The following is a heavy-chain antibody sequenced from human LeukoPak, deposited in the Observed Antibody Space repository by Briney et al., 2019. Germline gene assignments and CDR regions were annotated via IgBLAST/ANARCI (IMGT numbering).Heavy chain of an antibody. Sequence: SQTLSLTCTVSGGSISSGSYYWSWIRQPAGKGLEWIGRIYTSGSTNYNPSLKSRVTISVDTSKNQFSLKLSSVTAADTAVYYCARVVPAATPYYYYYYYMDVWGKGATVTVSS. CDR2: IYTSGST. CDR3: ARVVPAATPYYYYYYYMDV. J-gene: IGHJ6*03. V-gene: IGHV4-61*02. CDR1: GGSISSGSYY. D-gene: IGHD2-2*01.